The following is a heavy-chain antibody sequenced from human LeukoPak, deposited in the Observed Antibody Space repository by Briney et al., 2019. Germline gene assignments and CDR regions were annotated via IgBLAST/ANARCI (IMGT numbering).Heavy chain of an antibody. Sequence: GGSLRLSCAASGFTFSSYAMSWVRQAPGKGLEWVSAISGSGGSTYYADSVKGRFTISRDNSKNTLYLQMNSLRAEDTAVYYCAKDKPGDYDFWSDQNENWFDPWGQGTLVTVSS. D-gene: IGHD3-3*01. CDR3: AKDKPGDYDFWSDQNENWFDP. CDR2: ISGSGGST. CDR1: GFTFSSYA. J-gene: IGHJ5*02. V-gene: IGHV3-23*01.